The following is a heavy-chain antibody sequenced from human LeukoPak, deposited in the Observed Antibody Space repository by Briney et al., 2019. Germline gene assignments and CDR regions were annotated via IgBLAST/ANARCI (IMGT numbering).Heavy chain of an antibody. V-gene: IGHV1-69*13. J-gene: IGHJ6*03. CDR3: ARDPYSGSYGSYYYYYMDV. CDR2: IIPIFGTA. Sequence: SVKVSCKASGGTFSSYAISWVRQAPGQGLEWMGGIIPIFGTANYAQKFQGRVTITADESTSTAYMELSSLRSEDTAVYYCARDPYSGSYGSYYYYYMDVWGKGTTVTVSS. CDR1: GGTFSSYA. D-gene: IGHD1-26*01.